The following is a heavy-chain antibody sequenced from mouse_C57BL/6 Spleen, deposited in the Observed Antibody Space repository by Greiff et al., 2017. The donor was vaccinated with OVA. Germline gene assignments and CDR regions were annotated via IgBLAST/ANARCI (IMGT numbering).Heavy chain of an antibody. CDR3: ASRGAITTVVDAMDY. J-gene: IGHJ4*01. V-gene: IGHV1-61*01. CDR1: GYTFTSYW. Sequence: QVQLQQPGAELVRPGSSVKLSCKASGYTFTSYWMDWVKQRPGQGLEWIGNIYPSDSETHYNQKFKDKATLTVDKSSSTAYMQLSSLPSEDSAVYYCASRGAITTVVDAMDYWGQGTSVTVSS. D-gene: IGHD1-1*01. CDR2: IYPSDSET.